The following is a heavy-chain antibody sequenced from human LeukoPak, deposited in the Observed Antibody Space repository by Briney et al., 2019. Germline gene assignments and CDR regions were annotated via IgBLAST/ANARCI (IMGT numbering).Heavy chain of an antibody. J-gene: IGHJ6*02. CDR3: ARAVDLVVVAPATRGYYGMDV. V-gene: IGHV3-21*01. D-gene: IGHD2-15*01. CDR1: GFTFTDYS. Sequence: GGSLRLSCATSGFTFTDYSMNWVRQAPGKGLEWVSSISTTGSHKYYADSVKGRFTISRDNARDSLYLQMNSLRAEDTAVYLRARAVDLVVVAPATRGYYGMDVWGQGPTVTVSS. CDR2: ISTTGSHK.